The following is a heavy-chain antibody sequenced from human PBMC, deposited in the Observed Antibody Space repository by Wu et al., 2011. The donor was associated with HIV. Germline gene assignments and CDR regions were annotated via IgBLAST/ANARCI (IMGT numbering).Heavy chain of an antibody. CDR2: IIPIFGTA. CDR1: GGTFSSYA. D-gene: IGHD3-10*01. J-gene: IGHJ3*02. V-gene: IGHV1-69*05. CDR3: ARVRRPLVQGHDAFDI. Sequence: QVQLVQSGAEVKKPGSSVKVSCKASGGTFSSYAISWVRQAPGQGLEWMGGIIPIFGTANYAQKFQGRVTITTDESTSTAYMELSSLRSEDTAVYYCARVRRPLVQGHDAFDIVGPRDNGHRLF.